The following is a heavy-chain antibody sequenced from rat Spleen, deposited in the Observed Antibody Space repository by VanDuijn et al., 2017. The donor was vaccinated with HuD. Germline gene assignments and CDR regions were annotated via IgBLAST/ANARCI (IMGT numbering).Heavy chain of an antibody. J-gene: IGHJ2*01. CDR2: MRSDGDT. CDR1: GFSLSSYG. V-gene: IGHV2-32*01. CDR3: ARALQYPHY. Sequence: QVQLKESGPGLVQPSQTLSLTCTVSGFSLSSYGVIWVRQPPGKGLEWMGVMRSDGDTSYNSALKSRLSISRDTSKSHVFLKMSSLQTEDTATYYCARALQYPHYWGQGVMVTVSS. D-gene: IGHD1-8*01.